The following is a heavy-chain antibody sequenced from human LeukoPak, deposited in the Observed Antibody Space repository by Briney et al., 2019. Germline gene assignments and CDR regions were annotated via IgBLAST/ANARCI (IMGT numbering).Heavy chain of an antibody. CDR2: IYTCGST. D-gene: IGHD6-13*01. CDR3: ARTSSSWYYYYMDV. V-gene: IGHV4-4*07. J-gene: IGHJ6*03. Sequence: SETLSLTCTVSGGSISSYYWSWIRQPAGKGLEWIGRIYTCGSTNYNPSLKSRVTMSVDTSKNQFSLKLSSVTAADTAVYYCARTSSSWYYYYMDVWGKETTVTVSS. CDR1: GGSISSYY.